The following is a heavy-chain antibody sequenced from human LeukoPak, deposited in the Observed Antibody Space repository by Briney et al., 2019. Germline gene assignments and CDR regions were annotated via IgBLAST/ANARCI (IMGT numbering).Heavy chain of an antibody. Sequence: PGGSLRLSCKGSEVTFEDYYLSWIRQAPGKGLEWISYISSTGGDKFYADPVKGRFIISRDNAMNSVYMEMNDLTAEDTAFYYCARGENGSFDRWGQGTLVIVSS. V-gene: IGHV3-11*01. J-gene: IGHJ4*02. CDR1: EVTFEDYY. CDR2: ISSTGGDK. D-gene: IGHD5-24*01. CDR3: ARGENGSFDR.